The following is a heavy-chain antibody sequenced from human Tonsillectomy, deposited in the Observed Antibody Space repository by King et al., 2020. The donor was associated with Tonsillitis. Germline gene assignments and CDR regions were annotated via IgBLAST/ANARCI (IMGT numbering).Heavy chain of an antibody. CDR3: ARDPFLGYCSGGSCYSGDY. J-gene: IGHJ4*02. D-gene: IGHD2-15*01. V-gene: IGHV1-46*01. CDR2: INPSGGST. Sequence: VQLVESGAEVKKPGASVKVSCKASGYTFTSYYMHWVRQAPGQGREWVGIINPSGGSTRYAQKFQGRVTMTRDTSTSTVYMELSSLRSEDTAVYYCARDPFLGYCSGGSCYSGDYWGQGTLVTVSS. CDR1: GYTFTSYY.